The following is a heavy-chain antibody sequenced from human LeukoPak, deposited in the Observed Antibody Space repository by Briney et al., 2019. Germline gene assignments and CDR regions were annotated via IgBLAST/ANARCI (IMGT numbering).Heavy chain of an antibody. Sequence: SETLSLTCTVSGYSISSGYYWGWIRQPPGKGLKWIGNIYHSGSTYYNPSLKSRLTISVDTSKKQFSLKLSSVTAADTAVYYCASLYGSGFSLDYWGQGTLVTVSS. CDR2: IYHSGST. J-gene: IGHJ4*02. D-gene: IGHD3-10*01. V-gene: IGHV4-38-2*02. CDR1: GYSISSGYY. CDR3: ASLYGSGFSLDY.